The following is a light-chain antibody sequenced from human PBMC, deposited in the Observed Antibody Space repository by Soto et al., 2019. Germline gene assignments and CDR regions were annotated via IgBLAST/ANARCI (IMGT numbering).Light chain of an antibody. Sequence: EIVMTQSPATLSVSPGERATLSCRASLNVSSHLAWYQQKPGQAPRLLIYGASTRATGIPARFSGSGSGTEFTLTISSLQSEDFAVYYCLQYNNWPSWTFGQGTKVEIK. CDR2: GAS. CDR3: LQYNNWPSWT. CDR1: LNVSSH. V-gene: IGKV3-15*01. J-gene: IGKJ1*01.